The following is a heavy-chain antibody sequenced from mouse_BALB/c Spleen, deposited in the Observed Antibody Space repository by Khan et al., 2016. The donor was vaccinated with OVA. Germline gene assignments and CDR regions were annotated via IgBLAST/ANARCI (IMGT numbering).Heavy chain of an antibody. CDR3: ASGGYWYFDV. J-gene: IGHJ1*01. CDR2: INTYNGEP. V-gene: IGHV9-3-1*01. Sequence: QIQLVQSGPEVKKPGETVKISCKASGYSFTNYGMNWVRQAPGKGLKWMGWINTYNGEPTYDDDFKGRFAFSLETSASTAYLQSNNLKNEDTSTYFCASGGYWYFDVGGAGTTVTVSS. D-gene: IGHD1-1*02. CDR1: GYSFTNYG.